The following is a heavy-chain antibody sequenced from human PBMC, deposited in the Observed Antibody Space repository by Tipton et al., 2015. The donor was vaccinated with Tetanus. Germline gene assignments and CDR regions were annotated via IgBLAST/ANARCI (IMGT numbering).Heavy chain of an antibody. J-gene: IGHJ5*02. CDR3: ASLIEPYSSGWRNWFDA. Sequence: TLSPTCSVSGGSVNNRWWSWIRQPPGKGLEWMGYIYDTGDAKYNPSLKSRVTMTVDTSKNQFSLSLTSVTAADTAMYYCASLIEPYSSGWRNWFDAWGQGSLVTVSS. CDR2: IYDTGDA. CDR1: GGSVNNRW. V-gene: IGHV4-4*08. D-gene: IGHD6-19*01.